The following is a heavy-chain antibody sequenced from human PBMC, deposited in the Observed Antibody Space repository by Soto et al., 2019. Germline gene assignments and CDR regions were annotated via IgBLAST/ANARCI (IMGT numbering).Heavy chain of an antibody. J-gene: IGHJ4*02. CDR3: ARILRRDGYNFGY. CDR2: INAGNGNT. V-gene: IGHV1-3*01. CDR1: GYTFTSYA. D-gene: IGHD5-12*01. Sequence: ASVKVSCKASGYTFTSYAMSWVRQAPGQRLEWMGWINAGNGNTKYSQKFQGRVTITRDTSASTAYMELSSLRSEDTAVYYCARILRRDGYNFGYWGQGTLVTVSS.